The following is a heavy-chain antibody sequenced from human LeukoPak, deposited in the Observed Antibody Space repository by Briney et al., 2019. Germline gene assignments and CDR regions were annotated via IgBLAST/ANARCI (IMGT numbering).Heavy chain of an antibody. J-gene: IGHJ6*03. V-gene: IGHV1-46*03. CDR2: INPSGGST. D-gene: IGHD2-2*01. CDR1: GYTFTSYY. CDR3: ARGHCSSTSCYGRGYYYYMDV. Sequence: GASVKVSCKASGYTFTSYYMHLVRQAPGQGLEWMGIINPSGGSTSYAQKFQGRVTMTRDTSTSTVYMELSSLRSEDTAVYYCARGHCSSTSCYGRGYYYYMDVWGKGTTVTVSS.